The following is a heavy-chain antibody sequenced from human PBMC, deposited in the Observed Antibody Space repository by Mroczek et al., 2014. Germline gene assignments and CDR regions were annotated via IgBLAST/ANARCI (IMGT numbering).Heavy chain of an antibody. Sequence: EVQLVETGGGLVQPGGSLRLSCAASGFTFSSYSMNWVRQAPGKGLEWVSYISSSSSTIYYADSVKGRFTISRDNAKNSLYLQMNSLRAEDTAVYYCAREGLGYCSGGSCYPSYWYFDLWGRGTPGHCLL. CDR1: GFTFSSYS. D-gene: IGHD2-15*01. CDR3: AREGLGYCSGGSCYPSYWYFDL. V-gene: IGHV3-48*01. CDR2: ISSSSSTI. J-gene: IGHJ2*01.